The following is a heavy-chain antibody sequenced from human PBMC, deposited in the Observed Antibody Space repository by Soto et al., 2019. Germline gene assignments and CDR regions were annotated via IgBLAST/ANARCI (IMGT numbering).Heavy chain of an antibody. CDR3: ATVSRMVYDFRLDY. CDR2: FDPEDGET. V-gene: IGHV1-24*01. CDR1: GYTLTELS. Sequence: GASVKVSCKVSGYTLTELSMHWVRQAPGKGLEWMGGFDPEDGETIYAQKFQGRVTMTEDTSTDTAYMELSSLRSEDTAVYYCATVSRMVYDFRLDYWGQGTLVTVSS. J-gene: IGHJ4*02. D-gene: IGHD2-8*01.